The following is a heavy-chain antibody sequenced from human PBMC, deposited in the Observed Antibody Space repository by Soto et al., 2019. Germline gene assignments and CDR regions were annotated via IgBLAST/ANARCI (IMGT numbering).Heavy chain of an antibody. D-gene: IGHD4-4*01. CDR1: GFNFSSYA. CDR3: ARPLWRNDYNWGYFDL. J-gene: IGHJ2*01. V-gene: IGHV3-30-3*01. Sequence: PGGSLRLSCAASGFNFSSYAMHWVRQAPGKGLEWVAVISYDGSNKYYADSVKGRFTISRDNSKNTLYLQMNSLRAEDTAVYYCARPLWRNDYNWGYFDLWGRGTLVTVSS. CDR2: ISYDGSNK.